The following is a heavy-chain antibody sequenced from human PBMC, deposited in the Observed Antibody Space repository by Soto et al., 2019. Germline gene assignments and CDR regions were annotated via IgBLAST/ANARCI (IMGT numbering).Heavy chain of an antibody. D-gene: IGHD3-3*01. J-gene: IGHJ2*01. Sequence: RGSLRLSCAASGFTFSSYSMNWVRQAPGKGLEWVSYISSSSSTIYYADSVKGRFTISRDNAKNSLYLQMNSLRAEDTAVYYCATYDFWSGYGNWYFDLWGRGTLVTVSS. CDR3: ATYDFWSGYGNWYFDL. CDR2: ISSSSSTI. V-gene: IGHV3-48*01. CDR1: GFTFSSYS.